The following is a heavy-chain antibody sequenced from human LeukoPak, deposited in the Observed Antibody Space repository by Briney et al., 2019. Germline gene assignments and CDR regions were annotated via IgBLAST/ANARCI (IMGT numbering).Heavy chain of an antibody. Sequence: QPGGSLRLSCAASGFTFSSYWMSWVRQAPGKGLEWVANIKQDGSEKYYVDSVKGRFTISRDNAKNSLYLQMNSLRAEDTAVYYCARENSSSWGPHRWFDPWGQGTLVTVSS. J-gene: IGHJ5*02. CDR3: ARENSSSWGPHRWFDP. CDR1: GFTFSSYW. V-gene: IGHV3-7*01. D-gene: IGHD6-13*01. CDR2: IKQDGSEK.